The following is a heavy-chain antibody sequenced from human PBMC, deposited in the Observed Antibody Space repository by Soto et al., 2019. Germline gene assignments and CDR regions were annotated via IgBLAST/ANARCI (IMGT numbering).Heavy chain of an antibody. J-gene: IGHJ4*02. D-gene: IGHD2-2*01. CDR1: ECKFISYD. V-gene: IGHV3-21*01. CDR2: ISSSSSYI. CDR3: ASPSSTSCSCPSY. Sequence: GGSHRVSCRAAECKFISYDRNWVRQDPGKGLEWVSSISSSSSYIYYADSVKGRFTISRDNAKNSLYLQMNSLRAEDTAVYYCASPSSTSCSCPSYWGQGTLVTVSS.